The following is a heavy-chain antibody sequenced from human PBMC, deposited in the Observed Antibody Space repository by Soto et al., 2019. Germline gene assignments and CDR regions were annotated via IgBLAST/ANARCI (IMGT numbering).Heavy chain of an antibody. J-gene: IGHJ4*02. CDR1: GGTFSSNP. V-gene: IGHV1-69*01. CDR2: IMPVLGAT. Sequence: QVQLVQSGAEVKKPGSSVKVSCKTSGGTFSSNPFTWMRQAPGRGLEWMGEIMPVLGATNYAQNFQDRVTITADESTTTVYMALSSLRSEDTAVYYCARDADLDYWGQGTLVTVSS. CDR3: ARDADLDY.